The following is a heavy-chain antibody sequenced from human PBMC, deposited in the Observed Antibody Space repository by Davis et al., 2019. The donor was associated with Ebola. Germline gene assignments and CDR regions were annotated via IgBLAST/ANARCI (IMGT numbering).Heavy chain of an antibody. Sequence: GESLKISCAASGFTFSSYWMHWVRQAPGKGLVWVSRINSDGSSTSYADSVKGRFTISRDNAKNTLYLQMNSLKTEDTAVYYCTRQPSPLTVTTGFERSYYYYGMDVWGQGTTVTVSS. CDR1: GFTFSSYW. CDR3: TRQPSPLTVTTGFERSYYYYGMDV. V-gene: IGHV3-74*01. D-gene: IGHD4-17*01. CDR2: INSDGSST. J-gene: IGHJ6*02.